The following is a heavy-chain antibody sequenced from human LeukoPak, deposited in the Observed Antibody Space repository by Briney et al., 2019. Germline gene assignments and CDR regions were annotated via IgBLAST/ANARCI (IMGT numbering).Heavy chain of an antibody. CDR3: AEVYSTGWSYFDY. CDR1: GFAFSSFA. CDR2: FSDNSGTT. J-gene: IGHJ4*02. V-gene: IGHV3-23*01. Sequence: PGASLRLSCAASGFAFSSFAMSWVRQAPGKGLEWVSGFSDNSGTTYYAVSVKGRFTISRDNSKNTVYLQMNSLRAEDTAIYYCAEVYSTGWSYFDYWGQGILVTVSS. D-gene: IGHD6-19*01.